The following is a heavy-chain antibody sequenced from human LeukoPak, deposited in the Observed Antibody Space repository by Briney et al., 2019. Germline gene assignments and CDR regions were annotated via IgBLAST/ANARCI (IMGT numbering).Heavy chain of an antibody. D-gene: IGHD3-3*01. CDR1: GFTFSTYG. J-gene: IGHJ6*03. Sequence: AGGSLRLSCAASGFTFSTYGMHWVRQAPGKGLEWVAFIRYDGGEEYYGDSMKGRFTISRDNSKKTVYLQMKSLRAEDTAIYSGARAGKGGGIVVFIPPKYYMDFGEKGPRATVS. CDR3: ARAGKGGGIVVFIPPKYYMDF. CDR2: IRYDGGEE. V-gene: IGHV3-30*02.